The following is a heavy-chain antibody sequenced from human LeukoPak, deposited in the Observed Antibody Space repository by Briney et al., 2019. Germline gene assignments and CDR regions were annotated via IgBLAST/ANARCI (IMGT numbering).Heavy chain of an antibody. J-gene: IGHJ4*02. D-gene: IGHD6-13*01. CDR3: TRHRYSSSWYGVY. CDR1: GFTFGDYA. Sequence: GGSLRLSCTASGFTFGDYAMSWVRQAPGKGLEWVGFIRSKAYGGTTEYAASVKGRFTISRDDSKSIAYLQMNSLKTEDTAVYYCTRHRYSSSWYGVYWGQGTLVTVSS. CDR2: IRSKAYGGTT. V-gene: IGHV3-49*04.